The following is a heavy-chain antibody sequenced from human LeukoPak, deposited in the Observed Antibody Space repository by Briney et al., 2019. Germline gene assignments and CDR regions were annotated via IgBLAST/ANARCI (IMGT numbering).Heavy chain of an antibody. J-gene: IGHJ4*02. D-gene: IGHD6-6*01. V-gene: IGHV4-39*07. Sequence: TSETLSLTCTVSGGSISSSSYYWGWIRQPPGKGLEWIGSIYYSGSTYYNPSLKSRVTISVDTSKNQFSLKLSSVTAADTAVYYCARVGGRRRIAARRDFFDYWGQGTLVTVSS. CDR1: GGSISSSSYY. CDR3: ARVGGRRRIAARRDFFDY. CDR2: IYYSGST.